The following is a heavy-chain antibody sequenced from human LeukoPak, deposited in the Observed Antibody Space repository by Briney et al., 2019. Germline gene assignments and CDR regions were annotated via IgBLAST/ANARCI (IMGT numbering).Heavy chain of an antibody. Sequence: GASVKVSCKASGYTFTGYYMHWVRQAPGQGLEWMGWINPNSGGTNYAQKFQGRVTMTRDTSISTAYMELSRLGSDDTAVYYCARVNRSTVTTLWKYWGQGTLVTVSS. CDR3: ARVNRSTVTTLWKY. D-gene: IGHD4-17*01. J-gene: IGHJ4*02. V-gene: IGHV1-2*02. CDR2: INPNSGGT. CDR1: GYTFTGYY.